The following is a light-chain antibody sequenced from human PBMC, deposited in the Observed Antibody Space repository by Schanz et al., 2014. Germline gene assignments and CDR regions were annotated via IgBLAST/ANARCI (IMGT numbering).Light chain of an antibody. CDR3: QQYSNSPLGT. CDR2: GAS. CDR1: QSVRSSY. J-gene: IGKJ1*01. Sequence: ENVVTQSSGTLSLSPGERATLSCRASQSVRSSYLAWYQQKPGQAPRLLIYGASTRATGIPAKFSGSGSGTDFTLAISRLEPEDFAVYYWQQYSNSPLGTFGQGTEVEIK. V-gene: IGKV3-20*01.